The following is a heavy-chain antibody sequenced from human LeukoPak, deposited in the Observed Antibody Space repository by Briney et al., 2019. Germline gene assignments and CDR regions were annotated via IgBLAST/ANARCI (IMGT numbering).Heavy chain of an antibody. V-gene: IGHV3-21*01. J-gene: IGHJ6*04. Sequence: GGSLRLSCAASGFTFSSYSMNWVRQAPGKGLEWVSSISSSSSYIYYADSVKGRFTISRDNAKNSLYLQMNSLRAEDTAVYYCARDDGAIVVVPAAAIKDPYYYYYGMDVWGKGTTVTVSS. CDR3: ARDDGAIVVVPAAAIKDPYYYYYGMDV. CDR2: ISSSSSYI. CDR1: GFTFSSYS. D-gene: IGHD2-2*01.